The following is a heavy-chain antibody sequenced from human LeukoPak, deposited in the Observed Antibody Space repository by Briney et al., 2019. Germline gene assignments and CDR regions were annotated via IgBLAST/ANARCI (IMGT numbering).Heavy chain of an antibody. V-gene: IGHV4-31*03. CDR2: IYYSGST. CDR3: ARKTTVTTFDY. Sequence: PSQTLSLTCTVSGGSISDAAYYWSWIRQHPGEGLKWIGYIYYSGSTSYNPSLKSRVTISVDTSKNQFSLKLTSVTAADTAVYYCARKTTVTTFDYWGQGTLVTVSS. J-gene: IGHJ4*02. CDR1: GGSISDAAYY. D-gene: IGHD4-17*01.